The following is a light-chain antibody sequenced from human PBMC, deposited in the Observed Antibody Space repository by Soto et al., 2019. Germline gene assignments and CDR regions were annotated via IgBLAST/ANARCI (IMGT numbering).Light chain of an antibody. V-gene: IGKV1-8*01. Sequence: AIRMTQSPSSLSASTGDRVTITCRASQGISSYLAWYQQKPGKVPKLLIYAASTLQSGVPSRFSGSGSGTDFTLIISCLQSEDFATYYCQQYYSYLITFGQGTRLEIK. CDR1: QGISSY. CDR3: QQYYSYLIT. J-gene: IGKJ5*01. CDR2: AAS.